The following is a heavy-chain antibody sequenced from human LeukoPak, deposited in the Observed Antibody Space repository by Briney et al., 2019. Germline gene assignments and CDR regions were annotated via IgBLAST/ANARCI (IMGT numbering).Heavy chain of an antibody. CDR2: INPNSGGT. D-gene: IGHD6-19*01. Sequence: ASVKVSCKASGCTFTGYYMHWVRQAPGQGLEWMGWINPNSGGTNYAQKFQGRVTMTRDTSISTAYMELSRLRSDDTAVYYCARDLKAVAGTIYWGQGTLVTVSS. J-gene: IGHJ4*02. CDR1: GCTFTGYY. V-gene: IGHV1-2*02. CDR3: ARDLKAVAGTIY.